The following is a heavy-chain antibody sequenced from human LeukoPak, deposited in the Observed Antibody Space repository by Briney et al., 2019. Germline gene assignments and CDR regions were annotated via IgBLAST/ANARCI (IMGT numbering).Heavy chain of an antibody. V-gene: IGHV4-39*07. J-gene: IGHJ5*02. CDR1: GGSISSSSYY. CDR2: IYYSGST. Sequence: SETLSLTCTVSGGSISSSSYYWGWIRQPPGKGLEWIGSIYYSGSTYYNPSLKSRVTISLDTSKNQFSLKLSSVTAADTAVYYCARECTGLEANSQQLAQWFDPWGQGTLVTVSS. CDR3: ARECTGLEANSQQLAQWFDP. D-gene: IGHD6-13*01.